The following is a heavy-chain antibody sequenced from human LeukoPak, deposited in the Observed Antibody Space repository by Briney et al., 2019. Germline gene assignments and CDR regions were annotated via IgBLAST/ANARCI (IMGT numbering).Heavy chain of an antibody. CDR1: GGSFRGYY. CDR3: ARRQAATWGYRGSRATGYMDV. Sequence: PSETLSLTCAVYGGSFRGYYWSCIRHPPGKGLEWSGEINHSGSTNYNPSLKSRVTISVDTYKNQFSLKLSSVTAADTAVYYCARRQAATWGYRGSRATGYMDVWGKGTTVTISS. J-gene: IGHJ6*03. D-gene: IGHD5-18*01. V-gene: IGHV4-34*01. CDR2: INHSGST.